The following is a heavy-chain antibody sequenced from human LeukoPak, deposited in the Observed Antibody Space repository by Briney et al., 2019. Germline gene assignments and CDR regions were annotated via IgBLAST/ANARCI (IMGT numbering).Heavy chain of an antibody. CDR3: AREFYDSSGYYYSFDY. CDR2: ISSSGSTI. D-gene: IGHD3-22*01. CDR1: GLTFSDYY. V-gene: IGHV3-11*01. J-gene: IGHJ4*02. Sequence: PGGSLRLSCAASGLTFSDYYMSWIRQAPGKGLEWVSHISSSGSTIYYADSVKGRFTISRDNAKNSLYLQMNSLRAEDTAVYYCAREFYDSSGYYYSFDYWGQGTLVTVSS.